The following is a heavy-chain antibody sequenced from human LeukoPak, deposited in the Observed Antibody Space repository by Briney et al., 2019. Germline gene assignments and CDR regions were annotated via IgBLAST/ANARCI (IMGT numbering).Heavy chain of an antibody. V-gene: IGHV3-21*04. D-gene: IGHD4-17*01. J-gene: IGHJ4*02. CDR2: ISSSSSYI. CDR1: GFTFSSYS. CDR3: ARGYDYGDYFDY. Sequence: PGGSLRLSCAASGFTFSSYSMNWVRQAPGKGLEWVSSISSSSSYIYYADSVKGRFTISRDNSKNTVHLQMNSLRAEDTAVYYCARGYDYGDYFDYWGQGTLVTVSS.